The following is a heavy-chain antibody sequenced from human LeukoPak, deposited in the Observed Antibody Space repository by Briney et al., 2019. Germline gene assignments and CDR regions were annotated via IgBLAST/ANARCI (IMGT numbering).Heavy chain of an antibody. CDR3: ARGTRSVVVVPAASLDY. Sequence: SVKVSCKASGGTFSSYAINWVRQAPGQGLEWMGRIIPILGIANYAQKFQGRVTITADKSTSTAYMELSSLRSEDTAVHYCARGTRSVVVVPAASLDYWGQGTLVTDSS. CDR1: GGTFSSYA. D-gene: IGHD2-2*01. CDR2: IIPILGIA. V-gene: IGHV1-69*04. J-gene: IGHJ4*02.